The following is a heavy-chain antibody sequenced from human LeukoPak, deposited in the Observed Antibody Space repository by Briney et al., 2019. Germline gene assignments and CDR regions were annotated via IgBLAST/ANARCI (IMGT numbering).Heavy chain of an antibody. CDR3: ARDPAYSGSYFGDNWFDP. CDR2: TYYRSKWYN. Sequence: SQTLSLTCAISGDSVSSNSAAWNWIRQSPSRGLEWLGRTYYRSKWYNDYAVSLISRITINPDTAKNQFSLQLNSVTPEDTAVYYCARDPAYSGSYFGDNWFDPWGQGTLVTVSS. D-gene: IGHD1-26*01. CDR1: GDSVSSNSAA. V-gene: IGHV6-1*01. J-gene: IGHJ5*02.